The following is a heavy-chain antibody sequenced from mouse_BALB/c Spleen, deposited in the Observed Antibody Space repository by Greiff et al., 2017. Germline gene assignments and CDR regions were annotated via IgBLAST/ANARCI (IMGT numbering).Heavy chain of an antibody. CDR1: GFTFTDYY. V-gene: IGHV5-4*02. CDR2: ISDGGSYT. Sequence: EVQLVESGGGLVKPGGSLKLSCAASGFTFTDYYMYWVRQTPVKRLEWVATISDGGSYTYYPDSVKGRFTISRDNAKNNLYLQMSSLKSEDTAMYYCARAHEEEFAYWGKGTLVTVSA. J-gene: IGHJ3*01. CDR3: ARAHEEEFAY.